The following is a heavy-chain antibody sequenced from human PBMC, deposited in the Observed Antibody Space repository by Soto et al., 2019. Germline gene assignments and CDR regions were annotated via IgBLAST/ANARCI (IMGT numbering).Heavy chain of an antibody. CDR1: GYSFTSLD. CDR3: ARGVSAGADY. D-gene: IGHD1-26*01. CDR2: MQPSTGRT. J-gene: IGHJ4*02. V-gene: IGHV1-8*01. Sequence: ASVKVSCKASGYSFTSLDINWVRQTAGQGLEWMGWMQPSTGRTGYAQKFQGRVTMTRDTSINTAYMELTTLTSDDTAFYYCARGVSAGADYWGQGTLVTVSS.